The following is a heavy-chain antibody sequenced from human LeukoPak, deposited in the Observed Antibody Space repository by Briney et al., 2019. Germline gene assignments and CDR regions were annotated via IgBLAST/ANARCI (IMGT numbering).Heavy chain of an antibody. V-gene: IGHV1-69*05. CDR1: GGTFSSYA. D-gene: IGHD2-2*02. CDR2: IIPIFGTA. J-gene: IGHJ6*03. CDR3: AIRYCSSTSCYTLEYYMDV. Sequence: SVKVSCKASGGTFSSYAISWVRQAPGQGLEWMGGIIPIFGTANYAQKFQGRVTITTDESTSTAYMELSSLRSEDTAVYYCAIRYCSSTSCYTLEYYMDVWGKGTTVTVSS.